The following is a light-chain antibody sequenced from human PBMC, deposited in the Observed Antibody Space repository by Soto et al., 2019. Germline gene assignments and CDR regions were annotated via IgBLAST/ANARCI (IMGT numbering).Light chain of an antibody. Sequence: EIVLTQSPGTLSLSPGERATLSCRASQSVSGNSLAWYQHKSGQPPRLLIYAASRRATGIPDRFSGSGSGTEFTLTITSLQSEDFAVYYCQHYNYWPHTFCQGTKLEIK. CDR3: QHYNYWPHT. CDR1: QSVSGN. J-gene: IGKJ2*01. V-gene: IGKV3D-15*01. CDR2: AAS.